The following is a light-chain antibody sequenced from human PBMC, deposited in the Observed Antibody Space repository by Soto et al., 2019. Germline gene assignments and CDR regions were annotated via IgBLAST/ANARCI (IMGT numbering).Light chain of an antibody. CDR3: QHRSNWPLT. V-gene: IGKV3-11*01. J-gene: IGKJ4*01. CDR2: DAS. Sequence: IVLSPSPATLSLSTGERATLSCRASQSVSSYLAWYQQKPGQAPRLLIYDASNRATGIPARFSGSGSGTDFTLTITSLEPEDFAVYYCQHRSNWPLTFGGGTKVDIK. CDR1: QSVSSY.